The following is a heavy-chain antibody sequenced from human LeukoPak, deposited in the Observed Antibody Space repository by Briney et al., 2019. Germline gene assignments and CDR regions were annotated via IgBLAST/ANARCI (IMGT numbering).Heavy chain of an antibody. CDR3: ARDPFYGSGSYYNWFDP. Sequence: PGGSLRLSCAASGFTVSSNYMSWVRQAPGKGLEWVSVIYSGGSTYYADSVKGRFTISRDNSKNTLYLQMNSLRAEDTAVYYCARDPFYGSGSYYNWFDPWGQGTLVTVSS. CDR2: IYSGGST. J-gene: IGHJ5*02. D-gene: IGHD3-10*01. V-gene: IGHV3-53*01. CDR1: GFTVSSNY.